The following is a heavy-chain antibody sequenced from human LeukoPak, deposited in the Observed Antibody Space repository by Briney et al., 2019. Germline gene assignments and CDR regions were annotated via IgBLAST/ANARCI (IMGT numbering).Heavy chain of an antibody. CDR1: GFTFSSYG. D-gene: IGHD3-9*01. Sequence: GGSLRLSCAASGFTFSSYGMHWVRQAPGKGLEWVAFIRYDGNNKYYADSVKGRFTISRDNSKNTLYLQMNSLRAEDTAVYYCVGDVPYYDILTGYYRPNWFDPWGQGTLVTVSS. V-gene: IGHV3-30*02. CDR2: IRYDGNNK. J-gene: IGHJ5*02. CDR3: VGDVPYYDILTGYYRPNWFDP.